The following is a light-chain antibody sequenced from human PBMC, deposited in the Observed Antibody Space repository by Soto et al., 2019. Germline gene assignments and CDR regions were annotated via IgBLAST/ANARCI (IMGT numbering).Light chain of an antibody. CDR2: EVS. Sequence: QPALTQPPSASGSPGQSVTISCTGTSSDVGGYNYVSWYQQHPGKAPKLMIYEVSKRPSGVPDRFSGSKSGNTASLTVSGLQAEDEADYYCSSYAGSNKEVFGGGTKLTVL. J-gene: IGLJ3*02. CDR1: SSDVGGYNY. CDR3: SSYAGSNKEV. V-gene: IGLV2-8*01.